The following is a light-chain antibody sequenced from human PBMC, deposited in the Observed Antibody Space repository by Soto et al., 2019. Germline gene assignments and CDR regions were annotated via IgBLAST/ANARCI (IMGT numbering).Light chain of an antibody. Sequence: DIPMTQSPSSVSASVGDRVTITCRTSQGIGSWLAWYQQKPGKAPKVLIDAASSLQTGVPSRFTGSGSGSDFTLTISSLQPEDFAAYYCQPANSFPLTFVGGTKGEIK. CDR1: QGIGSW. CDR2: AAS. CDR3: QPANSFPLT. V-gene: IGKV1-12*01. J-gene: IGKJ4*01.